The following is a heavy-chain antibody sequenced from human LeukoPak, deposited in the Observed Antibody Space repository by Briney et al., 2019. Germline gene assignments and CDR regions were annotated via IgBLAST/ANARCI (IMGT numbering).Heavy chain of an antibody. D-gene: IGHD3-10*01. CDR1: GSTFNNYY. CDR2: IDPNRGAT. CDR3: AREGGSYYGTGSYGSRFFWLNS. Sequence: ASVSVSCKASGSTFNNYYVHWVRQAPGQGLEWMGWIDPNRGATNYARKFQDRVTMTRDTSINTDYMDLSRLRPNDTAVYYCAREGGSYYGTGSYGSRFFWLNSWGQGTLVTVSS. J-gene: IGHJ5*01. V-gene: IGHV1-2*02.